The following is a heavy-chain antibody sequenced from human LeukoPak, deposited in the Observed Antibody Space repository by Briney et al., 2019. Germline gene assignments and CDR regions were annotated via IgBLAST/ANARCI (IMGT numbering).Heavy chain of an antibody. V-gene: IGHV1-69*04. D-gene: IGHD1-14*01. CDR3: ATVRNHYGMDV. J-gene: IGHJ6*02. Sequence: GSSVKVSCKASGGTFSSYAISWVRQAPGQGLEWMGRIIPILGIANYAQKFQGRVTITADKSTSTAYMELSSLRSEDTAVYYCATVRNHYGMDVWGQGTTVTVSS. CDR1: GGTFSSYA. CDR2: IIPILGIA.